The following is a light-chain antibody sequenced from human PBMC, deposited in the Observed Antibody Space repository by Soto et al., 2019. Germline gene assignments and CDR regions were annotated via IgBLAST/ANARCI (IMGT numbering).Light chain of an antibody. CDR1: QSVSSSH. Sequence: EIVLTQSPGTLSLSPGERATLSCRASQSVSSSHLAWYQPKPGQDPRLLVYGASSRATGIPERFSGSGSGTDFTLTISRVEPEDFAVYYCQQYGSSPYTFGPGTKLEIK. V-gene: IGKV3-20*01. CDR2: GAS. CDR3: QQYGSSPYT. J-gene: IGKJ2*01.